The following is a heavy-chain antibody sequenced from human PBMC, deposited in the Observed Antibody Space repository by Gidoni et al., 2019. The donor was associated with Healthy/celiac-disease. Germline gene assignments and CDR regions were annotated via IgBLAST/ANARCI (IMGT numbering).Heavy chain of an antibody. D-gene: IGHD2-15*01. V-gene: IGHV3-23*01. J-gene: IGHJ4*02. CDR3: AKASSYCSGGSCYSPWVDPFDY. CDR1: GFIFSSYA. Sequence: EVQLLESGGGLVQPGGSLRLSCAASGFIFSSYAMIWVRQAPGKGLEWVSAISGSGGSTYYADSVKGRFTISRDNSKNTLYLQMNSLRAEDTAVYYCAKASSYCSGGSCYSPWVDPFDYWGQGTLVTVSS. CDR2: ISGSGGST.